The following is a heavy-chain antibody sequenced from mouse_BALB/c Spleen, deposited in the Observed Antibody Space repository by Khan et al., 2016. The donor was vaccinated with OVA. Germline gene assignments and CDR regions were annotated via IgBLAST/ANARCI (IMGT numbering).Heavy chain of an antibody. CDR1: GYTFTSYW. Sequence: QVHVKQSGAELAKPGASVKMSCKASGYTFTSYWMHWVKQRPGQGLEWIGYINPSTGYTEYTQRFKDKATLTADKSSSTAYMQLSSLTSDESAVYYCANHGSSSAWLTYWGQGTLVTVSA. CDR3: ANHGSSSAWLTY. CDR2: INPSTGYT. J-gene: IGHJ3*01. V-gene: IGHV1-7*01. D-gene: IGHD1-1*01.